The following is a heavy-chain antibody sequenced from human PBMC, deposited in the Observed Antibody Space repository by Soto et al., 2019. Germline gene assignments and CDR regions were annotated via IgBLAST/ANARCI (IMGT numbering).Heavy chain of an antibody. V-gene: IGHV3-74*01. CDR1: GFIFSNYW. Sequence: EVQLVDSGGGLVQPGGSLRLSCAGSGFIFSNYWMHWVRQAPGKGLEWVSRIDHDGPTDYADSVRGRFTISRDNAESTLYLQMHSLRPEDTAVYYCVRDSHGDYWGQVTLVTVSS. J-gene: IGHJ4*02. CDR2: IDHDGPT. CDR3: VRDSHGDY.